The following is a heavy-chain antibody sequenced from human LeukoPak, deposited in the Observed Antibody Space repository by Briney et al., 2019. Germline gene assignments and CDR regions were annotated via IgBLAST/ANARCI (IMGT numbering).Heavy chain of an antibody. D-gene: IGHD3-9*01. V-gene: IGHV3-7*01. J-gene: IGHJ6*02. CDR3: AKGELRYFDWLFHYYYGMDV. CDR2: INQDGSEK. Sequence: GGSLRLSCAASGFTFSSYWMSWVRQAPGKGLEWVANINQDGSEKYYVDSVKGRFTISRDNAKNSLYLQMNSLRAEDTAVYYCAKGELRYFDWLFHYYYGMDVWGQGTTVTVSS. CDR1: GFTFSSYW.